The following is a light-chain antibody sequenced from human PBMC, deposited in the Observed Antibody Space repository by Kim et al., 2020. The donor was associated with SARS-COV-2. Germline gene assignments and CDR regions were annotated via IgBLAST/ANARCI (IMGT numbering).Light chain of an antibody. CDR2: QDS. Sequence: SYELTQPPSVSVSPGQTASITCSGDKLGDKYACWYQQKPGQSPVLVIYQDSKRPAGFPERFSGSNSGNTATLTIRGTQAMDEADYYCQAWDSSTVVFGGGTQLTVL. CDR3: QAWDSSTVV. CDR1: KLGDKY. J-gene: IGLJ2*01. V-gene: IGLV3-1*01.